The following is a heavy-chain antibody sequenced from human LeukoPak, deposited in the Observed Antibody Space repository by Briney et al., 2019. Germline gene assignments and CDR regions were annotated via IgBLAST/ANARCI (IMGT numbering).Heavy chain of an antibody. D-gene: IGHD1/OR15-1a*01. CDR1: GGTFTSYA. CDR2: IIPIFGTA. CDR3: ATAQNNIWPPAPIDY. J-gene: IGHJ4*02. Sequence: SVKVSCKASGGTFTSYAITWVRQVPEQGLEWMGEIIPIFGTANYALKFQGRVTITADESTSTAYMELSSLRSDDTALYYCATAQNNIWPPAPIDYWGQGTLVTVSS. V-gene: IGHV1-69*01.